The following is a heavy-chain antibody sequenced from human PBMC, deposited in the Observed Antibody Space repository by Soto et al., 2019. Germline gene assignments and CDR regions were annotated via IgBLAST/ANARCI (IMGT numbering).Heavy chain of an antibody. D-gene: IGHD2-2*01. V-gene: IGHV3-48*01. CDR2: ISSTSSSM. Sequence: GGALRLSCAASGFTFNSYSIHWVRQAPWKGLERISYISSTSSSMYYADSVKGRFTISRDNAKNSLYLQMNTLRAEDTAVYYCATDCSRASCFDYWGQGTLVTVS. CDR1: GFTFNSYS. J-gene: IGHJ4*02. CDR3: ATDCSRASCFDY.